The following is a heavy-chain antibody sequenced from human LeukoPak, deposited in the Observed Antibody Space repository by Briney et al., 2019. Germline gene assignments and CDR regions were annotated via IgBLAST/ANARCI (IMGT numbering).Heavy chain of an antibody. CDR2: IYYTGST. V-gene: IGHV4-59*12. J-gene: IGHJ4*02. CDR1: GGAISSYY. CDR3: ARDGFTRGIDY. D-gene: IGHD3-10*01. Sequence: SETLSLTCTVSGGAISSYYWTWFRQPPGKGLEWIGYIYYTGSTNYNPSLDSRVTISVDTSKNQFSLKLSSVTAADTAVYYCARDGFTRGIDYWGQRTLVNISS.